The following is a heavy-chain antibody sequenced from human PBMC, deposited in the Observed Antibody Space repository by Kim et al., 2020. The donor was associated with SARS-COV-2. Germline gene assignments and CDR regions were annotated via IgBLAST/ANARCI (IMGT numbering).Heavy chain of an antibody. V-gene: IGHV4-4*07. CDR1: GGSISSYY. D-gene: IGHD6-13*01. CDR2: IYTSGST. J-gene: IGHJ4*02. CDR3: ARDGRSIAAAGTCDY. Sequence: SETLSLTCTVSGGSISSYYWSWIRQPAGKGLEWIGRIYTSGSTNYNPSLKSRVTMSVDTSKNQFSLKLSSVTAADTAVYYCARDGRSIAAAGTCDYWGQGTLVTVSS.